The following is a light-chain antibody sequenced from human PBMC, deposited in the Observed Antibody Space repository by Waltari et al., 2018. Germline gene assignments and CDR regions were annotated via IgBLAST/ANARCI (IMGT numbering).Light chain of an antibody. V-gene: IGLV2-14*03. J-gene: IGLJ2*01. CDR1: SSDVGSYSY. CDR3: SSYTNTAPYVL. CDR2: DVG. Sequence: HSALTQPASVSGSPGQSISISCTGTSSDVGSYSYVSWYQQQPGTAPKLMVSDVGFRPSGVADRFSGSKYGNTASLTISGLQAEDDATYYCSSYTNTAPYVLFGGGTKLTVL.